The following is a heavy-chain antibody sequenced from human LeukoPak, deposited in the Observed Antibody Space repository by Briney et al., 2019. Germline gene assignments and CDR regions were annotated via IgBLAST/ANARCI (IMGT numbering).Heavy chain of an antibody. CDR1: GFTFSDYH. CDR3: AGDITVAGTFGY. V-gene: IGHV3-11*01. Sequence: GGSLRLSCAASGFTFSDYHMTWIRQAPGNGLEWVSYISSSGSTIYYADSVKGRFTISRDNAKNSLYLQMNSLRAEDTAVYYCAGDITVAGTFGYWGQGTLVTVSS. CDR2: ISSSGSTI. D-gene: IGHD6-19*01. J-gene: IGHJ4*02.